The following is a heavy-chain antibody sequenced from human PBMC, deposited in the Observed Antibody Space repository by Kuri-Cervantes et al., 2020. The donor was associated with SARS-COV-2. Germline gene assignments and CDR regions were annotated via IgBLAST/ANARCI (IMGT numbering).Heavy chain of an antibody. Sequence: SETLSLTCTVSGGSISSSSYYWGWIRQPPGKGLEWIGSIYYSGSTYYNPSLKSRVTISVDTSKNQFSLKLSSVTAADTAVYYCARESSPEPQGYGYCSSTSCYRFDYWGQGTLVTDSS. CDR2: IYYSGST. CDR3: ARESSPEPQGYGYCSSTSCYRFDY. CDR1: GGSISSSSYY. V-gene: IGHV4-39*02. J-gene: IGHJ4*02. D-gene: IGHD2-2*02.